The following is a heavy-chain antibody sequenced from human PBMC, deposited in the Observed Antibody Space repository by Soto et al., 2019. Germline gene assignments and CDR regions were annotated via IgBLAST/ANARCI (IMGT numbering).Heavy chain of an antibody. Sequence: QITLKESGPTLVKPTQTLTLTCTFSGFSLSTSGVGVGWIRQPPGKALECLALIYWDDDKRYSPSLKSRPTITKETAKTQVVLKMTTMDPVETATYFCAHRLCDSSCYWDVGYFDYWGRGTLVTVSS. J-gene: IGHJ4*02. CDR3: AHRLCDSSCYWDVGYFDY. CDR1: GFSLSTSGVG. CDR2: IYWDDDK. D-gene: IGHD3-22*01. V-gene: IGHV2-5*02.